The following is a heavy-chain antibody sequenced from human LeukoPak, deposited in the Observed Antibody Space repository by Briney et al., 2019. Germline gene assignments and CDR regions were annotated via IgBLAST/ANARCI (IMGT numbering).Heavy chain of an antibody. CDR1: GGSISSYY. D-gene: IGHD4-23*01. Sequence: SETLSLTCTVSGGSISSYYWSWIRQPPGKGLEWIGYIYYSGSTNYKPSLKRRVTISVDTSKKKLSLKLSSVTAADTAVYYCARVVYGGNSAFDYWGQGTLVTVSS. J-gene: IGHJ4*02. CDR2: IYYSGST. V-gene: IGHV4-59*01. CDR3: ARVVYGGNSAFDY.